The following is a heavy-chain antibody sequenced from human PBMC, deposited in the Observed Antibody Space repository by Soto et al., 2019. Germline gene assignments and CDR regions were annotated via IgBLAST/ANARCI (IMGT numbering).Heavy chain of an antibody. Sequence: ESGGGLVKPGGSLRLSCAASGISFSDYHMNWVRQAPGKGLEWVASITPSGRFINYADSVEGRFTSSRDNSKNTLYLQMNSLRAEDTAVYYCAGHSHKDYWGQGTLVTVSS. V-gene: IGHV3-21*06. CDR2: ITPSGRFI. CDR3: AGHSHKDY. J-gene: IGHJ4*02. CDR1: GISFSDYH. D-gene: IGHD1-26*01.